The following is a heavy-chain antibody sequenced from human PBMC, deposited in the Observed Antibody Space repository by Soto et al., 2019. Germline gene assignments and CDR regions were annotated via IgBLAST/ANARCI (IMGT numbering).Heavy chain of an antibody. V-gene: IGHV3-30-3*01. Sequence: PGGSLRLSCAASGFTFSSYAMHWVRQAPGKGLEWVAVISYDGSNKYYADSVKGRFTVSRDNSKNTLYLQMNSLRAEDTAVYYCARPAGYCTNGVCPGRWFDPWGQGTLVTVSS. J-gene: IGHJ5*02. CDR3: ARPAGYCTNGVCPGRWFDP. CDR2: ISYDGSNK. D-gene: IGHD2-8*01. CDR1: GFTFSSYA.